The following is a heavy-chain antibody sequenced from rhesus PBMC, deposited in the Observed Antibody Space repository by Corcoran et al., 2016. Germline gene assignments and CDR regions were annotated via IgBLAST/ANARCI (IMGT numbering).Heavy chain of an antibody. D-gene: IGHD5-24*01. V-gene: IGHV4-173*01. Sequence: QVQLQESGPGLVQPSETLSLTCAVSGCSLRSNYWSWIRQPPGKGLVWIGRISGSGGSTDYNHSLKSRVTISTDTSKNQFSRKLSSVTAADTAVYYCARDGWVQSAGPGRYYFDYWGQGVLVTVSS. J-gene: IGHJ4*01. CDR1: GCSLRSNY. CDR3: ARDGWVQSAGPGRYYFDY. CDR2: ISGSGGST.